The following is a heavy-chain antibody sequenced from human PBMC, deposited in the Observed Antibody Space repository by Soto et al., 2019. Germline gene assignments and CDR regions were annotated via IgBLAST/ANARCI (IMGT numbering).Heavy chain of an antibody. J-gene: IGHJ5*02. CDR3: VRLIGNSWLDT. V-gene: IGHV6-1*01. D-gene: IGHD2-8*01. Sequence: QVHLQQSGPGLVTPSQTLSLTCDISGASVSTNTATWDWLRQSPSRGLEWLGRTYYRSKWFYDYAVSVRSRTTISPDTSNNQASLQLNSVTPVHAAVYSGVRLIGNSWLDTWGQGTLVTVSS. CDR2: TYYRSKWFY. CDR1: GASVSTNTAT.